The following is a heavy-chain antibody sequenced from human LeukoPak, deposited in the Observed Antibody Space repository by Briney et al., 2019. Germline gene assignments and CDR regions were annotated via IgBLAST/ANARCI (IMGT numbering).Heavy chain of an antibody. J-gene: IGHJ4*02. D-gene: IGHD6-13*01. CDR1: GFTFSDYY. CDR3: ARVAADATVFDY. Sequence: PGGSLGLSCAASGFTFSDYYMSWIRQAPGKGLEWVSYISSVSGYTKYADSVRGRFTISRDNAKNSLYLQMNSLRAEDTAVYYCARVAADATVFDYWGQGTLVTVSS. CDR2: ISSVSGYT. V-gene: IGHV3-11*05.